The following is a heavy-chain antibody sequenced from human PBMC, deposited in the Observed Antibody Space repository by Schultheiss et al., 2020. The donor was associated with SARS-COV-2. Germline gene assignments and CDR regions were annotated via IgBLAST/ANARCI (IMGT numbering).Heavy chain of an antibody. Sequence: GGSLRLSCAASGFTVSSNYMSWVRQAPGKGLEWVSVIYSGGSTYYADSVKGRFTISRDNSKNTLYLQMNSLRAEDTAVYYCARDRRGDYYFDYWGQGTLVTVSS. J-gene: IGHJ4*02. CDR1: GFTVSSNY. V-gene: IGHV3-53*01. CDR3: ARDRRGDYYFDY. CDR2: IYSGGST. D-gene: IGHD4-17*01.